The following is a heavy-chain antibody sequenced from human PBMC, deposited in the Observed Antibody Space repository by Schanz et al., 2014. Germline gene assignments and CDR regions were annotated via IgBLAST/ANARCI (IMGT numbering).Heavy chain of an antibody. J-gene: IGHJ3*01. Sequence: VQLLESGGGLVQPGGSLRLSCAASGFTFSSYGMHWVRQAPGKGLEWVAIIWYDGSNKYYADSVKGRFTISRDNSKNTLFLQMSSLRAEDTAVYFCARGREVVAKIFDVWGQGTMVTVSS. CDR2: IWYDGSNK. CDR3: ARGREVVAKIFDV. CDR1: GFTFSSYG. D-gene: IGHD3-22*01. V-gene: IGHV3-33*01.